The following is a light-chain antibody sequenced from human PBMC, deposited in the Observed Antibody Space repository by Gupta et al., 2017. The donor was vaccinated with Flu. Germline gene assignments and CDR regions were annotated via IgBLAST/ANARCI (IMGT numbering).Light chain of an antibody. V-gene: IGKV3-11*01. Sequence: EIVLTQSPATLSLSPGERATLSCRASQSVSSFLAWYQQKPGQAPRLLIYDASNMDTGIPARFSGSGSGKDFTLTINSLEPEDFAVYYSQQRSNWPPLTFGRGTKVEIK. J-gene: IGKJ4*01. CDR2: DAS. CDR3: QQRSNWPPLT. CDR1: QSVSSF.